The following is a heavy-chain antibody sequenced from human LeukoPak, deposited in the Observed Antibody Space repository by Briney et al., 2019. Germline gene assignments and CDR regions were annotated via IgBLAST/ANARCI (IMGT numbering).Heavy chain of an antibody. CDR2: INHSGST. Sequence: KASETLSLTCAVYGGSFSGYYWSWIREPPGKGLEWIGEINHSGSTNYNPSLKSRVTISVDTSKNQFSLKLSSVTAADTAVYYCARRSGYYFPSDYWGQGTLVTVSS. D-gene: IGHD3-22*01. V-gene: IGHV4-34*01. CDR3: ARRSGYYFPSDY. J-gene: IGHJ4*02. CDR1: GGSFSGYY.